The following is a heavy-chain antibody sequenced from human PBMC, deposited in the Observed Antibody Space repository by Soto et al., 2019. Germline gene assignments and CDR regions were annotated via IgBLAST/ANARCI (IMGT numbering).Heavy chain of an antibody. J-gene: IGHJ4*02. D-gene: IGHD3-16*01. Sequence: GGSLRLSCAASGFTFSNYAMSWVRQAPGKGLEWVSAINGRGGGTYYADSVKGRFTISRDNSKNALYLQMNNLRAEDTAVYYCAKDIYYDTLRYLWGQGTLVTVSS. CDR3: AKDIYYDTLRYL. CDR2: INGRGGGT. V-gene: IGHV3-23*01. CDR1: GFTFSNYA.